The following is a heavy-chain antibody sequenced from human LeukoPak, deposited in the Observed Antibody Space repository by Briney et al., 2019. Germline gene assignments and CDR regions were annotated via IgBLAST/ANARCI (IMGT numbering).Heavy chain of an antibody. D-gene: IGHD3-10*01. CDR3: AKDSYVSGRPLHTFDV. CDR2: ISTDGATA. Sequence: GGSLRLSCAVSGLSFSTSWMHWVRQAPGKGLVWVAQISTDGATAIYADAVQGRFTISRDNGKNTLYLQMNSLRVEDTAIYYCAKDSYVSGRPLHTFDVWGQGTMVTVSS. J-gene: IGHJ3*01. V-gene: IGHV3-74*01. CDR1: GLSFSTSW.